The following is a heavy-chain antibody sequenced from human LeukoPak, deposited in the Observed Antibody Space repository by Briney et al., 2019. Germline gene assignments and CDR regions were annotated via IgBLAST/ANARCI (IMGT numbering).Heavy chain of an antibody. CDR2: INHSGST. V-gene: IGHV4-34*01. CDR1: GGSFSGYY. Sequence: PSETLSLTCAVYGGSFSGYYWSWIRQPPGKGLEWIGEINHSGSTNYNPSLKSRVTISVDTSKNQFSLKLSSVTAADTAVYYCAPGDYGDYRGQGTLVTVSS. CDR3: APGDYGDY. J-gene: IGHJ4*02. D-gene: IGHD4-17*01.